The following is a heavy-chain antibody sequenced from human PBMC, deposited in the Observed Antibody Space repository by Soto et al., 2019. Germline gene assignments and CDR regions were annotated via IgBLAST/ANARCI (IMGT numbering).Heavy chain of an antibody. CDR2: IYYSGST. V-gene: IGHV4-59*01. J-gene: IGHJ5*02. Sequence: QVQLQESGPGLVKPSETLSLTCTVSGGSISSYYWSWIRQPPGKGLEWIGYIYYSGSTNYNPSHKSRVTLSVDTSKNQSSLQLSSVTAADTAVYYCARGDSGSYYGDWFDPWGQGTLVTVSS. CDR1: GGSISSYY. CDR3: ARGDSGSYYGDWFDP. D-gene: IGHD1-26*01.